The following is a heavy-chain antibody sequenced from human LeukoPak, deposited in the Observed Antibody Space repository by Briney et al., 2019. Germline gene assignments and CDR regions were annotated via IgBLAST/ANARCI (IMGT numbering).Heavy chain of an antibody. D-gene: IGHD2-15*01. Sequence: GGSLRLSCAASGFTFSSYEMNWVRQAPGKGLEWLSYISSSGSTIYYADSVKGRFTISRDNAKNSLYLQMNSLRAEDTAVYYCARDRQGFLDYWGQGTLVAVSS. J-gene: IGHJ4*02. V-gene: IGHV3-48*03. CDR1: GFTFSSYE. CDR2: ISSSGSTI. CDR3: ARDRQGFLDY.